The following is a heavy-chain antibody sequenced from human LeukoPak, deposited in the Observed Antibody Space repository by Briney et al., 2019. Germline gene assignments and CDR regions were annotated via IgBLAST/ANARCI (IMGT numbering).Heavy chain of an antibody. CDR1: GYTFTSYG. CDR3: ATGKTDIVVVVAAFYFDY. V-gene: IGHV1-18*01. J-gene: IGHJ4*02. CDR2: ISAYNGNT. Sequence: ASVKVSCKASGYTFTSYGISWVRQAPGQGLEWMGWISAYNGNTNYAQKLQGRVTMTEDTSTDTAYMELSSLRSEDTAVYYCATGKTDIVVVVAAFYFDYWGQGTLVTVSS. D-gene: IGHD2-15*01.